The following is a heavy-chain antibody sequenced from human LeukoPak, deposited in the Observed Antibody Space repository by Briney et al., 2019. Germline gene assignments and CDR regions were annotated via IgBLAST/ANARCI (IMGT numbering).Heavy chain of an antibody. V-gene: IGHV7-4-1*02. CDR3: ARKQQDYYGSGSFSY. D-gene: IGHD3-10*01. CDR1: GYTFTSYA. Sequence: ASVKVSCKASGYTFTSYATNWVRQAPGQGLEWMGWINTNTGNPTYAQGFTGRFVFSLDTSVSTAYLQISSLKAEDTAVYYCARKQQDYYGSGSFSYWGQGTLVTVSS. CDR2: INTNTGNP. J-gene: IGHJ4*02.